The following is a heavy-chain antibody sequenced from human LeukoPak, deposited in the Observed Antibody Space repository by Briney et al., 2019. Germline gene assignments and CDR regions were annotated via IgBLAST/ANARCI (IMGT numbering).Heavy chain of an antibody. Sequence: SETLSLTCAVYGGSFSGYYWSWIRQPPGKGLEWIGEINHSGSTNYNPSLKSRVTISGDTSKNQFSLKLSTVTAADTAVYYCARGQYYDYVWGSYRYNWFDPWGQGTLVTVSS. D-gene: IGHD3-16*02. V-gene: IGHV4-34*01. CDR2: INHSGST. J-gene: IGHJ5*02. CDR1: GGSFSGYY. CDR3: ARGQYYDYVWGSYRYNWFDP.